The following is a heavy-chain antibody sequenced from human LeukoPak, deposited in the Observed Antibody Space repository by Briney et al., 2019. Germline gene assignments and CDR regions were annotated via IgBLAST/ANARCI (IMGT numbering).Heavy chain of an antibody. CDR3: ARSYYDILTGYYPFDY. J-gene: IGHJ4*02. D-gene: IGHD3-9*01. V-gene: IGHV4-4*07. CDR1: GGSISSYY. Sequence: PSETLSLTCTVSGGSISSYYWSWIRQPAGKGLEWIGRIYTSGSTNYNPSLKSRVTMSVDTSKNQFSLKLSSVTAADTAVYYCARSYYDILTGYYPFDYWGQGTPVTVSS. CDR2: IYTSGST.